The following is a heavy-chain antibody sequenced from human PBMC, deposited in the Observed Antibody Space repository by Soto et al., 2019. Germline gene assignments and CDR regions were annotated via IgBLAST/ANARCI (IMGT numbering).Heavy chain of an antibody. Sequence: QVQLQESGPGLVKPSQTLSLTCTVSGGSISSGGYYWSWIRQHPGKGLEWIGYIYYSGSTYYNPSLKSRVTISVDTSKNQFSLKLSSVTAADTAVYYCARDWARDCSSTSCKGGGDYYGMDVWGQGTTVTVSS. J-gene: IGHJ6*02. CDR3: ARDWARDCSSTSCKGGGDYYGMDV. CDR1: GGSISSGGYY. D-gene: IGHD2-2*01. V-gene: IGHV4-31*03. CDR2: IYYSGST.